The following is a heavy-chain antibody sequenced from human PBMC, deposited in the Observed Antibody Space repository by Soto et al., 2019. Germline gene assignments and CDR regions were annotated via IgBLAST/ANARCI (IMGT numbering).Heavy chain of an antibody. J-gene: IGHJ5*02. Sequence: TSGTLSLTCTVPGGSIRSFYWSWIRQPPGKGLEWIGYIYYRGNTNYNPSLKSRVTISVDTSKNQFSLKLSSVTAADTAVYYCARSIDPWGQGTLVTVSS. V-gene: IGHV4-59*12. CDR3: ARSIDP. CDR2: IYYRGNT. CDR1: GGSIRSFY.